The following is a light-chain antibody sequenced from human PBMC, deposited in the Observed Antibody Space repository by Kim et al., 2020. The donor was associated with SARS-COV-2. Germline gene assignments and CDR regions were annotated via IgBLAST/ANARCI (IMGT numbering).Light chain of an antibody. Sequence: SASVGDRVTITCRASQGIANSLAWYQQKVGRPPKILIFDAINLESGVPSRFSGSGSGTYFSLTISSLQPEDVATYYCQQFNSFPLTFGGGTKLEI. CDR1: QGIANS. CDR2: DAI. V-gene: IGKV1-13*02. J-gene: IGKJ4*01. CDR3: QQFNSFPLT.